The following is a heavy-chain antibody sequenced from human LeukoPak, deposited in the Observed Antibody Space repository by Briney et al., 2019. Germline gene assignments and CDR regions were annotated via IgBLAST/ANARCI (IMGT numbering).Heavy chain of an antibody. CDR2: INHSGST. Sequence: SETLSLTCAVYGGSFSGYYWSWIRQPPGKGLEWIGEINHSGSTNYNPSLKSRVTISVDTSKNQLSLKLSSVTAADTAVYYCARGLGRWLQSYYFDYWGQGTLVTVSS. V-gene: IGHV4-34*01. CDR1: GGSFSGYY. D-gene: IGHD5-24*01. J-gene: IGHJ4*02. CDR3: ARGLGRWLQSYYFDY.